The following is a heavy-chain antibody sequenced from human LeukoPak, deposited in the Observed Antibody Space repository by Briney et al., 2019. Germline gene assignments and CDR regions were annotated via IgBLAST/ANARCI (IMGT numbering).Heavy chain of an antibody. CDR2: ISYDGSNK. CDR3: AKNGDRGAYCTGGTCYPYFYYYMDV. J-gene: IGHJ6*03. CDR1: GFTFSSYA. Sequence: GRSLRLSCAASGFTFSSYAMHWVRQAPGKGLEWVAVISYDGSNKYYADSVKGRFTISRDNSKNTLYLQMNSLRAEDTAIYYCAKNGDRGAYCTGGTCYPYFYYYMDVWGKGTTVTI. D-gene: IGHD2-15*01. V-gene: IGHV3-30*04.